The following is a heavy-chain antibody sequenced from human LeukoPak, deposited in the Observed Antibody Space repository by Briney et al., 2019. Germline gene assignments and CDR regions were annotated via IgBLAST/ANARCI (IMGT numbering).Heavy chain of an antibody. CDR1: GYTFTSYA. D-gene: IGHD6-19*01. CDR3: ARNPIDSSGWYNLVYFDY. J-gene: IGHJ4*02. CDR2: INTNTGNP. V-gene: IGHV7-4-1*02. Sequence: ASVKVSCKASGYTFTSYAMNWVRQAPGQGLEWMGWINTNTGNPTYAQGFTGRFVFSLDTSVSTAYLQISSLKAEDTAVYYCARNPIDSSGWYNLVYFDYWGQGTLVTVSP.